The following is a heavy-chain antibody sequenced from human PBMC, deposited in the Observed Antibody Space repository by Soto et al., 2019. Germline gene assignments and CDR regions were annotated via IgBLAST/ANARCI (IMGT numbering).Heavy chain of an antibody. J-gene: IGHJ6*02. V-gene: IGHV3-30-3*01. CDR1: GFTFSSYA. CDR3: ARDLNVLRFLEWPLNYGMDV. Sequence: GGSLRLSCAASGFTFSSYAMHWVRQAPGKGLEWVAVISYDGSNKYYADSVKGRFTISRDNSKNTLYLQMNSLRAEDTAVYYCARDLNVLRFLEWPLNYGMDVWGQGXTVTVYS. CDR2: ISYDGSNK. D-gene: IGHD3-3*01.